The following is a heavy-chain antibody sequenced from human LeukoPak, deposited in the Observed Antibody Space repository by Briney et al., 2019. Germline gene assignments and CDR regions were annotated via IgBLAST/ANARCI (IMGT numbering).Heavy chain of an antibody. Sequence: GGSLRLSCAASGFTFSDYYMSWIRQAPGKGLEWVSYISSSGSTIYYADSVKGRFTISRDNAKNSLYLQMNSLRAEDTAVYYCAREDGVVPAATYYYYYGVDVWGQGTTVTVSS. CDR3: AREDGVVPAATYYYYYGVDV. CDR2: ISSSGSTI. D-gene: IGHD2-2*01. J-gene: IGHJ6*02. CDR1: GFTFSDYY. V-gene: IGHV3-11*01.